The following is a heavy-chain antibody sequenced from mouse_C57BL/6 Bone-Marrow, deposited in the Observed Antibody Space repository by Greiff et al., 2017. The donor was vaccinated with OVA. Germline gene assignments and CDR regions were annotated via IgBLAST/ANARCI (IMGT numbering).Heavy chain of an antibody. CDR1: GFTFSDYG. V-gene: IGHV5-17*01. D-gene: IGHD1-1*01. Sequence: EVQVVESGGGLVKPGGSLKLSCAASGFTFSDYGMHWVRQAPEKGLEWVAYISSGSSTIYYADTVKGRFTISRDNAKNTLFLQMTSLRSEDTAMYYCARNYYGSSYGGYAMDYWGQGTSVTVSS. CDR2: ISSGSSTI. J-gene: IGHJ4*01. CDR3: ARNYYGSSYGGYAMDY.